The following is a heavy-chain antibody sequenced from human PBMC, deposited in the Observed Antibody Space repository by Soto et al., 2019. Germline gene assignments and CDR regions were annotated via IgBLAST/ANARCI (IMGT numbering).Heavy chain of an antibody. Sequence: GASVKVSCKASGYTFTSYYMHWVRQAPGQGLEWMGIINPSGGSTSYAQKFQGRVTMTRDTSTSTVYMELSSLRSEDTAVYYCARAVHDYYDSSGYRHAFDIWGQGTMVTVSS. CDR3: ARAVHDYYDSSGYRHAFDI. D-gene: IGHD3-22*01. CDR2: INPSGGST. CDR1: GYTFTSYY. V-gene: IGHV1-46*01. J-gene: IGHJ3*02.